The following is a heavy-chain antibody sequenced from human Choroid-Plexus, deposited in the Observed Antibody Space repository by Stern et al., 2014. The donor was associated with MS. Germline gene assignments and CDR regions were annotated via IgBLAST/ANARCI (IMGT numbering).Heavy chain of an antibody. D-gene: IGHD6-13*01. CDR1: GFSLSTSGVG. CDR2: IYWDDDT. V-gene: IGHV2-5*02. Sequence: QVTLKESGPTLVKPTQTLTLTCTFSGFSLSTSGVGVGWIRQPPGKALEWLALIYWDDDTRYSTSLKTRLTITKATSKNQVVITMTNMDPVDTATYYCAHRRYSSSWYGMDYFDYWGQGTLVTVSS. J-gene: IGHJ4*02. CDR3: AHRRYSSSWYGMDYFDY.